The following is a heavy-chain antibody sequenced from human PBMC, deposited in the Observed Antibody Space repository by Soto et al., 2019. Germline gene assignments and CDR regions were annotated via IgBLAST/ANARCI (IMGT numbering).Heavy chain of an antibody. D-gene: IGHD5-12*01. CDR2: IYYSGST. Sequence: QVQLQEAGPGLMKPSQTLSLTCSVSGGSINSGDYYWSWIRQSPGKGLEWIGYIYYSGSTYYNPSLTSRSTISIDTAKNHFFLDVDSVTAADTAVYYCARLYTGYEAFDYWGHGTLVTVSS. CDR1: GGSINSGDYY. CDR3: ARLYTGYEAFDY. J-gene: IGHJ4*01. V-gene: IGHV4-30-4*01.